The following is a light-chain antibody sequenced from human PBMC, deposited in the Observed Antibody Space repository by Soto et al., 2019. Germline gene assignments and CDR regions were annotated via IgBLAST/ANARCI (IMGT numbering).Light chain of an antibody. Sequence: QSALTQPASVSGSPGQSITISCTGTSSDIGAYNYVSWYQQYPGKAPKLMIYGVTNRPSGVSNRFSGSKTGNTASLTISGLQAEDEADYYCFSHRSGDSNVFGTGTKLTVL. J-gene: IGLJ1*01. CDR3: FSHRSGDSNV. CDR1: SSDIGAYNY. V-gene: IGLV2-14*01. CDR2: GVT.